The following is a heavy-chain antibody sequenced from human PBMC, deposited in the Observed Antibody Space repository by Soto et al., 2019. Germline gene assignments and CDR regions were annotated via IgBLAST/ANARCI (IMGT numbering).Heavy chain of an antibody. CDR1: GFAFDNYP. CDR3: AKRPLLVWSGSDEGTYYYGMDV. J-gene: IGHJ6*02. D-gene: IGHD3-3*01. V-gene: IGHV3-23*01. Sequence: PGGSLRLSCAASGFAFDNYPMNWVRQAPGKGLEWVSAIRGSGGRTFYADSVQGRLTISRDNSKNTLYLHMSSLRAEDTAVYYCAKRPLLVWSGSDEGTYYYGMDVWGQGTTVTVSS. CDR2: IRGSGGRT.